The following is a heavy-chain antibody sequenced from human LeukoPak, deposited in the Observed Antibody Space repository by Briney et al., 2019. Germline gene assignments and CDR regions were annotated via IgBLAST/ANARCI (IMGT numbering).Heavy chain of an antibody. CDR1: GFTVSSNY. D-gene: IGHD3-16*01. V-gene: IGHV3-53*01. CDR3: AKDWTSHNGVYDCLDF. Sequence: PGGSLRLSCAASGFTVSSNYMTWVRQAPGKGPEWVATIGGPAETFYADSVRGRFTISRDNSRYTLYLQMNRLRAEDSALYYCAKDWTSHNGVYDCLDFWGQGTQVTVSS. CDR2: IGGPAET. J-gene: IGHJ4*02.